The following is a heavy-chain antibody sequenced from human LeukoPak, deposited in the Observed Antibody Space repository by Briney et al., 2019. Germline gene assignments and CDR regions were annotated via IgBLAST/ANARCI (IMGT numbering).Heavy chain of an antibody. V-gene: IGHV3-66*01. CDR3: ASTGSKAAMVPHYFDY. CDR1: GFTVSSDY. D-gene: IGHD5-18*01. Sequence: GGSLRLSCAASGFTVSSDYMTWVRQAPGKGLEWVSDIYADRGTHYADSVKGRFTISRDNAKNSLYLQMNSLRAEDTAVYYCASTGSKAAMVPHYFDYWGQGTLVTVSS. CDR2: IYADRGT. J-gene: IGHJ4*02.